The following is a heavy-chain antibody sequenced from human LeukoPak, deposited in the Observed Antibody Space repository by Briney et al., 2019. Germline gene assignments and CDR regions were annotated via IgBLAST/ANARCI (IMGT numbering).Heavy chain of an antibody. D-gene: IGHD3-10*01. CDR3: ARGLYVLLWFGELLSKPPRADYGMDV. J-gene: IGHJ6*02. V-gene: IGHV4-34*01. CDR2: INHRGST. CDR1: GFTFSDHY. Sequence: PGGSLRLSCEVSGFTFSDHYMSWIRQAPGKGLEWIGEINHRGSTNYNPSLKSRVTISVNTSKNQFSLKVSSVTAADTAVYYCARGLYVLLWFGELLSKPPRADYGMDVWGQGTTVTVSS.